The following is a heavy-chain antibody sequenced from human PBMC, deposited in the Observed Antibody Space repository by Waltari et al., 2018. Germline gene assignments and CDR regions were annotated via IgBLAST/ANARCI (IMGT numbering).Heavy chain of an antibody. CDR3: ATSPGFGELYPFDY. D-gene: IGHD3-10*01. CDR2: VDPEDGEK. V-gene: IGHV1-69-2*01. Sequence: EVQLVQSGAEVKKPGATVKISCKASGYTFTDYYMHWVQQAPGKGLEWMGRVDPEDGEKIDAEKFQGRVTITADTSTDTAYMELSSLRSEDTAVYYCATSPGFGELYPFDYWGQGTLVTVSS. CDR1: GYTFTDYY. J-gene: IGHJ4*02.